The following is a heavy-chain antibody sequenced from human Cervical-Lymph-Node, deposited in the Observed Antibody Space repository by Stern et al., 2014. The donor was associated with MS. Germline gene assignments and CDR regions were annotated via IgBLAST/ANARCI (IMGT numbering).Heavy chain of an antibody. V-gene: IGHV3-30-3*01. CDR1: GFTFNNFA. D-gene: IGHD1-26*01. J-gene: IGHJ6*02. CDR3: ARIPGVGVIPAVYYSGMDV. CDR2: ISYHGNTK. Sequence: QVQLVESGGGVVQPGRSLRLSCAASGFTFNNFALHWVRQAPGKGLEWVALISYHGNTKTYADSVKGRFTISRDTSKNTLYLQMDSLRPEDTAVYYCARIPGVGVIPAVYYSGMDVWGQGTTVTVSS.